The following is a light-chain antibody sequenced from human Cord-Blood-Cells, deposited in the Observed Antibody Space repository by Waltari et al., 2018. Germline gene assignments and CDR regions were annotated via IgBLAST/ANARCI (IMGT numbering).Light chain of an antibody. J-gene: IGKJ4*01. CDR2: DAS. Sequence: EIVLTQSPATLSLSPGERATLSCRASQSVSRYLAWYQQKPGQAPRLLIYDASNRATGIPARFSGSGSGTDFTLTISSLEPEDFAVYYCQQRSNWTLTFGGWTKVEIK. CDR1: QSVSRY. V-gene: IGKV3-11*01. CDR3: QQRSNWTLT.